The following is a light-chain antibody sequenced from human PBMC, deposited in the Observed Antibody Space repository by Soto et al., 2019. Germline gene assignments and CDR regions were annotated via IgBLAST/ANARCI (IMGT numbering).Light chain of an antibody. Sequence: DIVMTQSPDSLAVSLDERATINCKSSQSVLYSSNNKNYLAWYQQKPGQPPKLLIYWASTRESGVPDRFSGSGSGTDFTLTISSLQDDDVAVYYCQQYYSTPITFGQGTRLEIK. CDR2: WAS. V-gene: IGKV4-1*01. CDR1: QSVLYSSNNKNY. CDR3: QQYYSTPIT. J-gene: IGKJ5*01.